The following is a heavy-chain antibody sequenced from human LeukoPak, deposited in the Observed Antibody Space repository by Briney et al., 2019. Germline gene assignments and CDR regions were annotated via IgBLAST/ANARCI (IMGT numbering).Heavy chain of an antibody. CDR1: GFTFSSYA. J-gene: IGHJ6*02. CDR2: ISGSGGST. V-gene: IGHV3-23*01. Sequence: GGSLRLSCAASGFTFSSYAMSWVRQAPGKGLEWVSAISGSGGSTYYADSVKGRFTISRDNAKNSLYLQMNSLRAEDTAVYYCARDEATYYYYYGMDVWGQGTTVTASS. CDR3: ARDEATYYYYYGMDV.